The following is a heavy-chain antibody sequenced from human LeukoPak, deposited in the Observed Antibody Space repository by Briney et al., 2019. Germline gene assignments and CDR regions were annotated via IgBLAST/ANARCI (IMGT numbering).Heavy chain of an antibody. CDR1: GFSFSNYW. CDR2: IKADGGEE. V-gene: IGHV3-7*01. D-gene: IGHD1-7*01. CDR3: ARSNYGPEN. J-gene: IGHJ4*02. Sequence: PGGSLRLSCVTSGFSFSNYWMSWVRLAPGKGLEWVAIIKADGGEEHYVDSVRGRFTVSRDNAKNSLYLQMSSLRVEDTAVYYCARSNYGPENWGQGTLVTVSS.